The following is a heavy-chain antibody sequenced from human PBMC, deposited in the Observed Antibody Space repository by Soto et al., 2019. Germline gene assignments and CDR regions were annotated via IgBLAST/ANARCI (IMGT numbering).Heavy chain of an antibody. Sequence: EEQLVETGGKLVQPGGSLRLSCVVSGFTVSSNYMSWVRQAPGGGLECVSSIYGGGDTFYADSVKGRFTISKDSSQNTLYLQMSSLKADDSAVYYCARDRWGWEKGGYPHSNGMIVWGHGTTVTVSS. CDR2: IYGGGDT. CDR1: GFTVSSNY. V-gene: IGHV3-53*02. CDR3: ARDRWGWEKGGYPHSNGMIV. J-gene: IGHJ6*02. D-gene: IGHD5-12*01.